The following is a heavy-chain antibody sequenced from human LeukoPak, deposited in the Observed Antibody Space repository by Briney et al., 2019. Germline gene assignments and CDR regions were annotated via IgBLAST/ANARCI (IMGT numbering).Heavy chain of an antibody. Sequence: SETLSLTCTVSSGSITNYYWSWIRQPPGKGLEWIGFIYYSGSTNYNPSLKSRVTISVDTSKNQFSLKLSSVTAADTAVYYCARSRDYYDSSGYYGWGQGTLVTVSS. CDR2: IYYSGST. CDR3: ARSRDYYDSSGYYG. J-gene: IGHJ4*02. CDR1: SGSITNYY. V-gene: IGHV4-59*01. D-gene: IGHD3-22*01.